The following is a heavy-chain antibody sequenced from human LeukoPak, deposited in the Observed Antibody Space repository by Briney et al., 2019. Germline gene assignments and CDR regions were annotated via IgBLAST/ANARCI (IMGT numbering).Heavy chain of an antibody. D-gene: IGHD3-22*01. V-gene: IGHV4-34*01. CDR2: INHSGST. Sequence: SETLSLTCAVYGGSFSDYYWSWIRQPPGKGLEWIGEINHSGSTNYNPSLKSRVNMSVDTSKNQFSLKLSSVTAADTAVYYCAGLVGRYSSGLYYYYFDYWGQGTLVTVSS. J-gene: IGHJ4*02. CDR1: GGSFSDYY. CDR3: AGLVGRYSSGLYYYYFDY.